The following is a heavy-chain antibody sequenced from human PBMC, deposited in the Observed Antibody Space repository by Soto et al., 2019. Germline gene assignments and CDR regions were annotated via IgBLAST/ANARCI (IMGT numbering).Heavy chain of an antibody. J-gene: IGHJ3*01. V-gene: IGHV3-48*02. D-gene: IGHD2-15*01. Sequence: VQLVESGGGLVQPGGSLRVSCVASGFTFSSYALNWVRQAPGKGLEWVSYISVGGGSIFYADSVKGRFTISRGDATNSLYLQMNSLRDEDTAVYHCVRDHRWAFDFWGQGTMVTVSS. CDR1: GFTFSSYA. CDR2: ISVGGGSI. CDR3: VRDHRWAFDF.